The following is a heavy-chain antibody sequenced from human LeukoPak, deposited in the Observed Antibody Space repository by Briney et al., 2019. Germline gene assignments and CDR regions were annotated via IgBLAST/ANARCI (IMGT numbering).Heavy chain of an antibody. D-gene: IGHD2-8*01. V-gene: IGHV1-2*02. Sequence: ASVKVSCKAFGYTFTDYHMHWVRQAPGQGLEWMGWINPNSGDTNYAQKFQGRVTMTRDSTISTAYMELSRLRSDDTAVFYCATLMAHLDYWGQGTLVTVSS. CDR1: GYTFTDYH. J-gene: IGHJ4*02. CDR3: ATLMAHLDY. CDR2: INPNSGDT.